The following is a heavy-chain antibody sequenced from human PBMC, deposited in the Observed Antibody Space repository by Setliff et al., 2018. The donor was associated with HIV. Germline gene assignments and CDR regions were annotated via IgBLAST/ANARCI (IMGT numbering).Heavy chain of an antibody. CDR2: IYHSGST. CDR3: AKLLPAADMAREIDS. J-gene: IGHJ4*02. D-gene: IGHD2-2*01. Sequence: SETLSLTCAVSGYSISSGYYWGWIRQPPGKGLEWIGSIYHSGSTYYNPPLKSRVTISVDTSKNQFSLKLISVSAADTAVYYCAKLLPAADMAREIDSWGQGTLVTVS. CDR1: GYSISSGYY. V-gene: IGHV4-38-2*01.